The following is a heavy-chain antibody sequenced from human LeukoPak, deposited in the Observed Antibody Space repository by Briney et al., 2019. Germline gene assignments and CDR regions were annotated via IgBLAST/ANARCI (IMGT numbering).Heavy chain of an antibody. Sequence: SETLSLTCSVSGGSIRSYYWSWIRQPPGKGLEWIGYMYYSGSTNYNPYLKSRVTISVDTSKNQFSLKLTSVTAADTAVYYCARDKDRQWLRWSYYYYYYMDVWGKGTTVTVSS. D-gene: IGHD5-12*01. CDR2: MYYSGST. CDR3: ARDKDRQWLRWSYYYYYYMDV. J-gene: IGHJ6*03. CDR1: GGSIRSYY. V-gene: IGHV4-59*01.